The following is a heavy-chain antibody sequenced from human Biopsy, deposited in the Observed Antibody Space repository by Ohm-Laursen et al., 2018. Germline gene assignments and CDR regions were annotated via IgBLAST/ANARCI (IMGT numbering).Heavy chain of an antibody. CDR2: VTTTSSYI. J-gene: IGHJ4*02. Sequence: SLRLSCAAPGFDFSDYSMSWVRQAPGKGLEWVSSVTTTSSYIYYADSVKGRFTISRDNSKNTLYLEMNSLRAEDTAIYYCAKTRSGSSNSCYNYWGQGTLVIASS. CDR3: AKTRSGSSNSCYNY. V-gene: IGHV3-21*04. CDR1: GFDFSDYS. D-gene: IGHD2-2*02.